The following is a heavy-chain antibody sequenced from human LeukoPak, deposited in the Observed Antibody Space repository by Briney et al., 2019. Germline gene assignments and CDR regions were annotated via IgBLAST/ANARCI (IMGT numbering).Heavy chain of an antibody. Sequence: GGSLRLSCAASGFTFSSYAMTWVRQAPGKGLQWVSAVSGSGAHTYYADSVKGRFTISRDNSRDTLYLQMNSLRAEDTAVYYCARDLAVAGTCDYWGQGTLVTVSS. CDR1: GFTFSSYA. CDR3: ARDLAVAGTCDY. V-gene: IGHV3-23*01. CDR2: VSGSGAHT. J-gene: IGHJ4*02. D-gene: IGHD6-19*01.